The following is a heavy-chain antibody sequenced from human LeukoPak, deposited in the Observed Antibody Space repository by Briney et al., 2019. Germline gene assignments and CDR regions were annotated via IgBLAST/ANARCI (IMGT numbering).Heavy chain of an antibody. Sequence: GASVKVSCKASGYTFTSYAMHWVRQAPGQRLEWMGWINAGNGNTKYSQKFQGRVTITRDTSASTAYMELSSLRSEDTAVYYCARDLLPSGVAALDPWGQGTLVTVSS. V-gene: IGHV1-3*01. CDR2: INAGNGNT. CDR3: ARDLLPSGVAALDP. D-gene: IGHD2-15*01. J-gene: IGHJ5*02. CDR1: GYTFTSYA.